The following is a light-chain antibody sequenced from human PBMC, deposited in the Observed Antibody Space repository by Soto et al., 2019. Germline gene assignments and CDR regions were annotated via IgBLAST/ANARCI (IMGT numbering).Light chain of an antibody. CDR1: QGISNF. V-gene: IGKV1-27*01. Sequence: DIQMTQSPSSLSASVGDRVTITCRASQGISNFLAWYQQKPGKVPKLLIYAASTLQSGVPSRFSGSGSGTDFTLTICSLQPEDVATYYCQKYNSARYTFGQGTKLEIK. CDR3: QKYNSARYT. J-gene: IGKJ2*01. CDR2: AAS.